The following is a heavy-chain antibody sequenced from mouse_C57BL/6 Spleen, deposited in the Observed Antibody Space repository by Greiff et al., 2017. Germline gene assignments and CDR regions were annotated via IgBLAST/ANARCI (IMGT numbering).Heavy chain of an antibody. D-gene: IGHD3-2*02. V-gene: IGHV14-4*01. CDR3: TTPLAAQALYYFDD. J-gene: IGHJ2*01. CDR1: GFNIKDDY. Sequence: VQLQQSGAELVRPGASVKLSCTASGFNIKDDYMHWVKQRPEQGLEWIGWIDPENGDTEYASKFQGKATITADTSSNTAYLQLSSLTSEDTAVYYCTTPLAAQALYYFDDWGQGTTLTVSS. CDR2: IDPENGDT.